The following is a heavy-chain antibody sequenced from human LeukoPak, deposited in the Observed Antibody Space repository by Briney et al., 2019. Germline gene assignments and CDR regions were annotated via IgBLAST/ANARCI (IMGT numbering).Heavy chain of an antibody. CDR1: GVTFSSYG. CDR3: AKAHRLDSSSWTNKRPLVV. Sequence: GGSLRLSCAASGVTFSSYGMHWVRQAPGKGLEGGAVISYDGSNKYYADSVKGRFTSSRDNAKNTLYLQMSSLRAEDRVVFYCAKAHRLDSSSWTNKRPLVVWGQGTTVTVSS. V-gene: IGHV3-30*18. CDR2: ISYDGSNK. D-gene: IGHD6-13*01. J-gene: IGHJ6*01.